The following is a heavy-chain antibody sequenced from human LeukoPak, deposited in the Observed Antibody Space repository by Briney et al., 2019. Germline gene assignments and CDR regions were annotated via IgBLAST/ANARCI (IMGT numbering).Heavy chain of an antibody. V-gene: IGHV3-30*02. CDR2: IRYDGSNK. Sequence: HPGGSLRLSCAASGFTFSSYGMHWVRQAPGKGLEWVAFIRYDGSNKYYADSVKGRFTISRDNSKNTLYLQMNSLRAEDTAAYYCAKDRNYIVVVPAAKNAFDIWGQGTMVTVSS. J-gene: IGHJ3*02. D-gene: IGHD2-2*01. CDR1: GFTFSSYG. CDR3: AKDRNYIVVVPAAKNAFDI.